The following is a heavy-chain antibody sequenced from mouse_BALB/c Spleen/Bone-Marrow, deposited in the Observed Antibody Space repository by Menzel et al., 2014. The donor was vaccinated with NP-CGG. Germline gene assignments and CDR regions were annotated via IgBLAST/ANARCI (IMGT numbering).Heavy chain of an antibody. CDR2: INPYNGGT. CDR3: ARDYYGSSYGFAY. CDR1: GYSFTGYT. D-gene: IGHD1-1*01. V-gene: IGHV1-18*01. J-gene: IGHJ3*01. Sequence: EVKLEESGPELVKPGASMEISCKASGYSFTGYTMNWVKQSHGKNLEWIGLINPYNGGTSYNQKFKGKATLTVDKSSSTAYMELLSLTSEDSAVYYCARDYYGSSYGFAYWGQGTLVTVSA.